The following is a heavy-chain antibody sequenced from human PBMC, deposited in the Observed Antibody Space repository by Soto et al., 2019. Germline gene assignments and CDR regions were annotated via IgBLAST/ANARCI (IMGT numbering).Heavy chain of an antibody. D-gene: IGHD6-19*01. Sequence: SQTLSLTCAISGDSVSGNSAAWNWIRQSPARGLEWLGRTYYRSKWYNEYAEFVKGRITIDPYTSKNQFSLHLNSVTPADTAVYYCARDPNSNGWMNAFDTWGQGTLVTVSS. CDR2: TYYRSKWYN. V-gene: IGHV6-1*01. CDR3: ARDPNSNGWMNAFDT. CDR1: GDSVSGNSAA. J-gene: IGHJ3*02.